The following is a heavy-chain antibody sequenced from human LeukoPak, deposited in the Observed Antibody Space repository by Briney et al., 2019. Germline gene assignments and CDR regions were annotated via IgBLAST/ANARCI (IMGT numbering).Heavy chain of an antibody. CDR2: IKQDGSEK. V-gene: IGHV3-7*01. CDR3: ARVFIVGGRTIFDY. J-gene: IGHJ4*02. CDR1: GFTFSSYW. Sequence: PGGSLRLSCAASGFTFSSYWMSWVRQAPGKGLEWVANIKQDGSEKYHVDSVKGRFTISRDNVKNSLYLQMNSLRAEDTALYYCARVFIVGGRTIFDYWGQGTLVTVSS. D-gene: IGHD1-26*01.